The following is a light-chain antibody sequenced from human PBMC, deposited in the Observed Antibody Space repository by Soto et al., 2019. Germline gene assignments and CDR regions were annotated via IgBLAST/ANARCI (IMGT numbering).Light chain of an antibody. V-gene: IGKV1-39*01. Sequence: DIQMTQSPSSLSASVRERVTIACRASQSITNNLNWYQQKPGRAPKLLIYRVSNLQSGVPPRFSGSGSGTDFTLTISSLQSEDFALYYCHQYNSWPPGTFGQGTKVDIK. CDR1: QSITNN. CDR2: RVS. J-gene: IGKJ2*01. CDR3: HQYNSWPPGT.